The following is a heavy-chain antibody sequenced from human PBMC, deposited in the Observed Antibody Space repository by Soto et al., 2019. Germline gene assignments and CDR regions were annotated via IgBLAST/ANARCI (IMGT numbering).Heavy chain of an antibody. V-gene: IGHV3-23*01. Sequence: TGGSLRLSCAASGFTFISYAMSWVRQAPGKELEWVSAISGSGGSTYYADSVKGRFTISRDNSKNTLYLQMNSLRAEDTAVYYCAKDLVYDSSGYYFYYYYGMDVWGQGTTVTVSS. CDR3: AKDLVYDSSGYYFYYYYGMDV. J-gene: IGHJ6*02. D-gene: IGHD3-22*01. CDR2: ISGSGGST. CDR1: GFTFISYA.